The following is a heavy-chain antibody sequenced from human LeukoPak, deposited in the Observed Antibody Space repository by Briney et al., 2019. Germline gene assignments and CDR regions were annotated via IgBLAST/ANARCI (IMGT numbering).Heavy chain of an antibody. CDR2: IYYSGST. V-gene: IGHV4-59*01. CDR3: ARTIYSSGWYSGWFDP. J-gene: IGHJ5*02. D-gene: IGHD6-19*01. CDR1: GGSISSYY. Sequence: SETLSLTCTVSGGSISSYYWSWIRQPPGKGLEWIGYIYYSGSTNYNPSLKSRVTISVDTSKNQFSLKLSSVTAADTAVYYCARTIYSSGWYSGWFDPWAREPWSPSPQ.